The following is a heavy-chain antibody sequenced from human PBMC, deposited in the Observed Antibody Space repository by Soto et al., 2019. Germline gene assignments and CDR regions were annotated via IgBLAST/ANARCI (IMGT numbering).Heavy chain of an antibody. CDR2: ISSKNGNT. Sequence: QVQLVQSGADVKKPGASVKVSCKASGYTFSDYGVSWVRQAPGQGLEWMGWISSKNGNTNFAQKFRGRVTMTTDPSTSIVYMELRCLRPDDTAVYYCAREPPETPPDYWGQGTLVTVSS. CDR1: GYTFSDYG. V-gene: IGHV1-18*01. CDR3: AREPPETPPDY. J-gene: IGHJ4*02.